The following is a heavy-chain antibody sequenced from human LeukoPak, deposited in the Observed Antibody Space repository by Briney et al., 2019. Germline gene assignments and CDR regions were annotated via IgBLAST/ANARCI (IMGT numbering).Heavy chain of an antibody. CDR3: ARASVLLWFGELSHFDY. D-gene: IGHD3-10*01. Sequence: ASVKVSCKASGYTFTSYYMHWVRQAPGQGLEWMGIINPSGGSTSYAQKFQGRVTMTRDMSTSTVYMELSRLRSEDTAVYYCARASVLLWFGELSHFDYWGQGTLVTVSS. CDR1: GYTFTSYY. CDR2: INPSGGST. V-gene: IGHV1-46*01. J-gene: IGHJ4*02.